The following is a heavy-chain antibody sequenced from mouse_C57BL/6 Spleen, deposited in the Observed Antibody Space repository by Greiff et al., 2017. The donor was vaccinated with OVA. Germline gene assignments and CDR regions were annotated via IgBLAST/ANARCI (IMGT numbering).Heavy chain of an antibody. CDR3: ARHDYYGSSYWYFDV. D-gene: IGHD1-1*01. CDR2: ISSGGGYT. J-gene: IGHJ1*03. V-gene: IGHV5-6*02. CDR1: GFTFSSYG. Sequence: EVMLVESGGDLVKPGGSLKLSCAASGFTFSSYGMSWVRQTPDKRLEWVATISSGGGYTYYTDSVKGRFTITRDNAKNTLYLQMSSLKSEDTAMYYCARHDYYGSSYWYFDVWGTGTTVTVSS.